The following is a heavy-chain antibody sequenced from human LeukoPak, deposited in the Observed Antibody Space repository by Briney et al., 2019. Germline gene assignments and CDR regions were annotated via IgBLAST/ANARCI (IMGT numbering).Heavy chain of an antibody. D-gene: IGHD1-26*01. J-gene: IGHJ4*02. V-gene: IGHV3-30*18. CDR3: AKGGRGYVDY. CDR1: GFTFSSYG. Sequence: GRSLRLSCAASGFTFSSYGMHWVRQAPGKGLEWVAVISYDGSNKYYADSVKGRFTISRDNSKNTLYLQMNSLRAEDTAVYYCAKGGRGYVDYWGQGTLVTDSS. CDR2: ISYDGSNK.